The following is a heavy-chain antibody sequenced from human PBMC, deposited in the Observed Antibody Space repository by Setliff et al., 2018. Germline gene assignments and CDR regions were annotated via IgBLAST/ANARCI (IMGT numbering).Heavy chain of an antibody. J-gene: IGHJ4*02. Sequence: GASVKVSCKASGGTFSTYAVNWVRQAPGQGLEWMGGIVPVFGTRNYAQKFQGRVTFTADESTSTAYMELNSLRPEDTAVYYCAKDLVPAATRGEYYFDYWGQGTLVTVSS. V-gene: IGHV1-69*13. CDR2: IVPVFGTR. D-gene: IGHD2-2*01. CDR1: GGTFSTYA. CDR3: AKDLVPAATRGEYYFDY.